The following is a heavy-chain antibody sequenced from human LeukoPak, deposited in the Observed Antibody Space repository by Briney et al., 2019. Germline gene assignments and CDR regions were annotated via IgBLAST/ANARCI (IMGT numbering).Heavy chain of an antibody. J-gene: IGHJ6*02. V-gene: IGHV3-11*01. D-gene: IGHD2-2*01. Sequence: KPGGSLRLSCAASGFTFSDYYMNWIRQAPGKGLEWISYINFSGSSLYYADSVKGRFTISRDNAKNSLYLQMNSLRAEDTAVYYCVREVVEVPDYYYYGMDVWGQGTTVTVSS. CDR3: VREVVEVPDYYYYGMDV. CDR1: GFTFSDYY. CDR2: INFSGSSL.